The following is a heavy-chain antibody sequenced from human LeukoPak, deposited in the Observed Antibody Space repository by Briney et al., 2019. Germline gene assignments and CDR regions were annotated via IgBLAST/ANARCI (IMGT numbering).Heavy chain of an antibody. CDR3: ARVGDTSGYFQHFDY. CDR1: GYSISTDYY. CDR2: INHRGST. V-gene: IGHV4-38-2*02. D-gene: IGHD3-22*01. J-gene: IGHJ4*01. Sequence: PSETLSLTCSVSGYSISTDYYWGWIRQAPGKGLEWIGIINHRGSTNYNPSLKSRVTISPDTSKNQFSLKLSSVTAADMAVYYCARVGDTSGYFQHFDYWGQGILVTVSS.